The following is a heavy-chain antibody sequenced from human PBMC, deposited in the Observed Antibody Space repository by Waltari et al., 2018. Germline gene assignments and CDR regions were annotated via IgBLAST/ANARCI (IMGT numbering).Heavy chain of an antibody. CDR3: ARGPY. CDR2: VKEDGNEK. Sequence: EVQLVESGGGWVQPGGSLRLSCAGSGFTFSRYWMSWVRQAPWKGLEWVANVKEDGNEKYYVDSVMGRFTISRDNAKNSLHLQMNSLRADDTAVYYCARGPYWGQGTLVTVSS. CDR1: GFTFSRYW. V-gene: IGHV3-7*04. J-gene: IGHJ4*02.